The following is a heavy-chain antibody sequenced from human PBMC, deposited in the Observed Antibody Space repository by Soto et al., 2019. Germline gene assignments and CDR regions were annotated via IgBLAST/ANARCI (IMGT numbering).Heavy chain of an antibody. CDR3: GRLASRGIDY. V-gene: IGHV1-69*17. CDR2: ITPRFGIA. J-gene: IGHJ4*02. CDR1: GGTFSSYG. Sequence: QVPLVQSGPEVKKPGSTVTVSCTAPGGTFSSYGISWVRQAPGQGLEWMGGITPRFGIADYAQKFQGRVTITADQSTNTEKMELSSLRAGDTAVYFCGRLASRGIDYWGQGTMVTVSS.